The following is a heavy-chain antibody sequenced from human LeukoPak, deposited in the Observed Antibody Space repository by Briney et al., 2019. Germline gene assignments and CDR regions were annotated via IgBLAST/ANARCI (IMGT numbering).Heavy chain of an antibody. V-gene: IGHV4-34*01. Sequence: SETLSLTCAVYGGSFSGYYWSWIRQPPGKGLEWIGEINHSGSTNYNPSLKSRVIISVDTSKNQFSLKLSSVTAADTAVYYCARDDDIWGQGTLVTVSS. D-gene: IGHD3-9*01. J-gene: IGHJ4*02. CDR1: GGSFSGYY. CDR2: INHSGST. CDR3: ARDDDI.